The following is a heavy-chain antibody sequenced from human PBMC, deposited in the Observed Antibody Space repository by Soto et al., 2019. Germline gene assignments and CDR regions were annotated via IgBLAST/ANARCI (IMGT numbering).Heavy chain of an antibody. CDR3: ARVSNSTSDYYYYMDV. Sequence: ASVKVSCKASGYTFPSYYMHWVRQAPGQGLEWMGIINPSGGSTSYAQKFQGRVTMTRDTSTSTVYMELSSLRSEDTAVYYCARVSNSTSDYYYYMDVWGKGTTVTVS. CDR1: GYTFPSYY. J-gene: IGHJ6*03. D-gene: IGHD4-4*01. CDR2: INPSGGST. V-gene: IGHV1-46*03.